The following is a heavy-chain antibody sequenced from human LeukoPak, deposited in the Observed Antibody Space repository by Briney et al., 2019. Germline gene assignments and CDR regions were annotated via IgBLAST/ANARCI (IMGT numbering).Heavy chain of an antibody. CDR1: GYSFTTYW. D-gene: IGHD3/OR15-3a*01. J-gene: IGHJ2*01. Sequence: PGESLKISCKGSGYSFTTYWIGWVRQMPGKGLEWMGIIYPGDSDTRYSPSFQGQVTISADKSISTAYLQWSSLKASDTAMYYCARGPWFFDWLVQVEWYFDLWGRGTLVTVSS. V-gene: IGHV5-51*01. CDR2: IYPGDSDT. CDR3: ARGPWFFDWLVQVEWYFDL.